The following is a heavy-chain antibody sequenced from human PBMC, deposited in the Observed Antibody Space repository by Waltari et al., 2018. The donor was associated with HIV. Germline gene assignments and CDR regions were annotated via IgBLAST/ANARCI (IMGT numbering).Heavy chain of an antibody. D-gene: IGHD5-18*01. Sequence: QGQLVESGGGVVQPGKSLSTSCAASGSGFSYYYMHWVRQAPGKGLDWVALISYDGSKTAYADSVKGRFTISRDNSKNTLFLQIHSLTTDDTAVYYCAKDPRGYTYTGDYWGQGTQVTVSS. J-gene: IGHJ4*02. V-gene: IGHV3-30*18. CDR1: GSGFSYYY. CDR3: AKDPRGYTYTGDY. CDR2: ISYDGSKT.